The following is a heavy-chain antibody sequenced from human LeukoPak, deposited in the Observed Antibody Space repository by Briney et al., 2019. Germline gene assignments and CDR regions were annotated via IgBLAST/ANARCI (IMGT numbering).Heavy chain of an antibody. CDR3: ASTTVTTISYFQH. J-gene: IGHJ1*01. Sequence: ASVKVSCKASGNTFTNYYMHWVRQAPGQGLEWMGIINPSGGSTSYAQKFQGRVTMTRDTSTSTVYMELSSLRSEDTAVYYCASTTVTTISYFQHWGQGTLVTVSS. V-gene: IGHV1-46*01. D-gene: IGHD4-17*01. CDR2: INPSGGST. CDR1: GNTFTNYY.